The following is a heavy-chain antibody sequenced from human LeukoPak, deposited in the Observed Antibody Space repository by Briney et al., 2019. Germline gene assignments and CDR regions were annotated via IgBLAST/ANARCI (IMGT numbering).Heavy chain of an antibody. D-gene: IGHD3-22*01. CDR3: ARSSSSGRANPFDI. J-gene: IGHJ3*02. CDR2: INPNSGGT. Sequence: ASVKVSCKASGYTFTGYYMHWVRQAPGQGLEWMGWINPNSGGTNYAQKFQGRVTMTRDTSISTAYMELSRLRSDDTAVYYCARSSSSGRANPFDIWGQGTMVTVSS. V-gene: IGHV1-2*02. CDR1: GYTFTGYY.